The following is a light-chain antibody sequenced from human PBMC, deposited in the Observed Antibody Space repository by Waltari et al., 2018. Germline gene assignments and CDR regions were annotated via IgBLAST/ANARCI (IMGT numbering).Light chain of an antibody. V-gene: IGKV1-5*03. CDR2: KAS. CDR3: QQYNTNSPYT. Sequence: DIQMTQSPSTLSASVGDRVSLTCRASQSIGDWLAWFQQKPGKAPKLLIFKASTLETGVPSRFSGSGSGTEFTLTISSLQPDDFAAYYCQQYNTNSPYTFGQGTKLEIK. CDR1: QSIGDW. J-gene: IGKJ2*01.